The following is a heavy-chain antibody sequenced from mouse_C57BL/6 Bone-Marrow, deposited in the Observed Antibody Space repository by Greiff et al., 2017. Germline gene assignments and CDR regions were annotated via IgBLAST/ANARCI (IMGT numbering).Heavy chain of an antibody. CDR2: ISSGSSTI. J-gene: IGHJ4*01. Sequence: DVMLVESGGGLVKPGGSLKLSCAASGFTFSDYGMHWVRQAPEKGLEWVAYISSGSSTIYYADTVKGRFTISRDNAKNTLFLQMTSLRSEDTAMYYCARTPYYYGTGGAMDYWGQGTSVTVSS. CDR1: GFTFSDYG. D-gene: IGHD2-1*01. V-gene: IGHV5-17*01. CDR3: ARTPYYYGTGGAMDY.